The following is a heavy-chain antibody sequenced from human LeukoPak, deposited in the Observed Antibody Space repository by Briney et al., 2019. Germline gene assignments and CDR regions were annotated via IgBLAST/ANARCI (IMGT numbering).Heavy chain of an antibody. Sequence: ASVKVSCKASGYTFIGYYMHWVRQAPGQGLEWMGWINPNSGGTKYVQKFQDCVTMTRDTSISTAYMELSRLRSDDTAVYYCARGSELTGDPQAFDIWGQGTMVTVSS. CDR3: ARGSELTGDPQAFDI. CDR1: GYTFIGYY. V-gene: IGHV1-2*04. D-gene: IGHD7-27*01. J-gene: IGHJ3*02. CDR2: INPNSGGT.